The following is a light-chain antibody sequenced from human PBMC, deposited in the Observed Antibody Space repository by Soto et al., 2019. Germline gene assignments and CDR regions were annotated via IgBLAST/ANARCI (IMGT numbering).Light chain of an antibody. CDR2: TAS. CDR3: LHHNSYPRRT. Sequence: DIQMTQSPSSLSASVGDRGTSTCRASQGIRSDLGWYQQKPGKAPKRLIYTASSLQSGVPSRFSGCGSGTEFTLTISSLQPEDFATYYCLHHNSYPRRTFGQGTKVGV. J-gene: IGKJ1*01. V-gene: IGKV1-17*01. CDR1: QGIRSD.